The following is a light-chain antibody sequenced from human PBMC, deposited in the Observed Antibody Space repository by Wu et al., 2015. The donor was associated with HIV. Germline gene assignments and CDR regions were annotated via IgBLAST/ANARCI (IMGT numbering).Light chain of an antibody. V-gene: IGKV3-11*01. CDR2: DAS. Sequence: EVVLTQSPGTLSLSPGERATLSCRASQSVASFLAWYQQKPGQAPRLLIYDASNRATGIPARFSGSGSGTDFTLTISSLEPEDFATYYCQQSKSYPLTFGGGTKVEIK. J-gene: IGKJ4*01. CDR3: QQSKSYPLT. CDR1: QSVASF.